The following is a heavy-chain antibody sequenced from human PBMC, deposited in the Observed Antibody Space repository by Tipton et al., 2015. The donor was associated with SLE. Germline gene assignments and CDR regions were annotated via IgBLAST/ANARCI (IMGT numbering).Heavy chain of an antibody. D-gene: IGHD3-22*01. CDR1: GFTFSSYG. V-gene: IGHV3-33*01. J-gene: IGHJ4*02. Sequence: SLRLSCAASGFTFSSYGMHWVRQAPGKGLEWVAVIWYDGSNKYYADSVKGRFTISRDNSKNTLYLQMNSLRAEDTAVYYCAASGGGYYGLGYWGQGTLVTVSS. CDR2: IWYDGSNK. CDR3: AASGGGYYGLGY.